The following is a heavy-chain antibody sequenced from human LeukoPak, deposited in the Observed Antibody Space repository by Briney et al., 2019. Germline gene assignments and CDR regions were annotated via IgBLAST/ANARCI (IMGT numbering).Heavy chain of an antibody. CDR1: GGSISSSNW. V-gene: IGHV4-4*02. D-gene: IGHD2-21*02. CDR2: IYHSGST. J-gene: IGHJ3*02. CDR3: ARAHCGGDCYEWGLDVFDI. Sequence: SETLSLTCAVSGGSISSSNWWSWVRQPPGKGLEWIGEIYHSGSTNYNPSLKSRVTISVDKSKNQFSLKLSSVTAADTAVYYCARAHCGGDCYEWGLDVFDIWGQGTMVTVSS.